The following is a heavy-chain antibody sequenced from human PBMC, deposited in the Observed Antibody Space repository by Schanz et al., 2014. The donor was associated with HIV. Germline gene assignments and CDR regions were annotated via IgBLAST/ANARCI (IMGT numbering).Heavy chain of an antibody. V-gene: IGHV4-34*01. CDR2: IRHTGGT. D-gene: IGHD2-21*02. CDR1: GGSFRGYY. J-gene: IGHJ4*01. CDR3: ARGDFGGNSVDY. Sequence: QVQLQQWGAGLLKPSETLSLTCAVYGGSFRGYYWTWIRQFPGVGLEWIGKIRHTGGTNYNPSLKSRVPMSVETSKNQFSLKLTSVTAADTAIYFCARGDFGGNSVDYWGHGNLVTVSS.